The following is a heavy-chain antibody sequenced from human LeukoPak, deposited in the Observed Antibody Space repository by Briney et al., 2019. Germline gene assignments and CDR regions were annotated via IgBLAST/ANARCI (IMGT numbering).Heavy chain of an antibody. Sequence: PGGSLRLSCAASGFTFSRYGMHWVRQAPGKGLEWVAVISYDGTNKFCADSVKGRFTLSRDNSKNTLYLEMNSLRADDTAVYYCAKDQMIRWGSPIDDYWGQGTLVTVSS. J-gene: IGHJ4*02. CDR2: ISYDGTNK. D-gene: IGHD3-16*01. CDR1: GFTFSRYG. CDR3: AKDQMIRWGSPIDDY. V-gene: IGHV3-30*18.